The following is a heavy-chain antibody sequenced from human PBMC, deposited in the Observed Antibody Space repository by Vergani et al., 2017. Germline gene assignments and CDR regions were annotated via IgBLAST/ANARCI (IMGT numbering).Heavy chain of an antibody. CDR2: INPNSGNT. CDR3: AREWSRGSDY. D-gene: IGHD3-16*01. CDR1: GYTFTGYY. J-gene: IGHJ4*02. Sequence: QVQLVQSGAEVKKPGASVKVSCKASGYTFTGYYMHWVRQAPGQGLEWMGWINPNSGNTGYAQKFQGRVTMTRNTSISTAYMELRSLRSDDTAVYYCAREWSRGSDYWGQGTLVTVSS. V-gene: IGHV1-8*02.